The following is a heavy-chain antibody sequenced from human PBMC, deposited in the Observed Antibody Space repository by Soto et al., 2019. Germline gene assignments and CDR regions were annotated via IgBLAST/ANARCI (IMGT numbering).Heavy chain of an antibody. CDR3: AKLPTTVTMTTGFDY. CDR2: ISYDGSNK. V-gene: IGHV3-30*18. CDR1: GFTFSSYG. J-gene: IGHJ4*02. Sequence: GGSLRLSCAASGFTFSSYGMHWVRQAPGKGLEWVAVISYDGSNKYYADSVKGRFTTSRDNSKNTLYLQMNSLRAEDTAVYYCAKLPTTVTMTTGFDYWGQGTLVTVSS. D-gene: IGHD4-17*01.